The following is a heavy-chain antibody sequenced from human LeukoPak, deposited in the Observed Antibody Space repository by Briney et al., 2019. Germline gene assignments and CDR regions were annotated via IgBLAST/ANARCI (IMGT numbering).Heavy chain of an antibody. CDR3: ARENPSEPGFDY. CDR2: IIPIFGTA. J-gene: IGHJ4*02. D-gene: IGHD1-14*01. CDR1: GGAFSSYA. V-gene: IGHV1-69*13. Sequence: GASVKVSCKASGGAFSSYAISWVRQAPGQGLEWTGGIIPIFGTANYAQKFQGRVTITADESTSTAYMELSSLRSEDTAVYYCARENPSEPGFDYWGQGTLVTVSS.